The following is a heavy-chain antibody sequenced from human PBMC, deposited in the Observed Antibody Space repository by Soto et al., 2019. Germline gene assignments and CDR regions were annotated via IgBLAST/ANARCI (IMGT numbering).Heavy chain of an antibody. Sequence: PGGSLRLSCAGSGYNFGGFWMHWVRQAPGKGLVCVSRIDNGGTNTVYADAVKGRFTISRDNAKNTLYLQMNSLRAEDTAVYYCAKDRGRPDAFNIWGQGTMVTVSS. J-gene: IGHJ3*02. CDR3: AKDRGRPDAFNI. CDR2: IDNGGTNT. V-gene: IGHV3-74*01. D-gene: IGHD3-10*01. CDR1: GYNFGGFW.